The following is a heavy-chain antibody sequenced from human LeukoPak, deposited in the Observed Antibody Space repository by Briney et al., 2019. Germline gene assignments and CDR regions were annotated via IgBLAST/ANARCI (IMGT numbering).Heavy chain of an antibody. CDR1: EFTFSGYW. Sequence: GGSLRLSCVASEFTFSGYWMSWVRQAPGKGLEWAASINQDGSEKYYVDSVKGRFTISRDNAKNSLSLQMNSLRAEDTAVYYCVRDARLVNIDAFDVWGRGTKVTVSS. CDR2: INQDGSEK. CDR3: VRDARLVNIDAFDV. V-gene: IGHV3-7*01. J-gene: IGHJ3*01. D-gene: IGHD2-21*01.